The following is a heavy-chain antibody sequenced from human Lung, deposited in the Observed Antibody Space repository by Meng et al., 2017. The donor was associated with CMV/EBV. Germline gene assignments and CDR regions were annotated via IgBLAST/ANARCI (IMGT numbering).Heavy chain of an antibody. CDR1: GYTLPSYD. V-gene: IGHV1-8*01. CDR3: ATGVADFEY. CDR2: MNPNRGTT. Sequence: QVQLVQSGAGWKKPGASVKVSCKASGYTLPSYDINWVRQGTGKGLEWMGWMNPNRGTTGYAQKFQGRVTMTRNISKSTAYMDLSSLRSEDTAVYYCATGVADFEYWGQGTLVTVSS. D-gene: IGHD6-19*01. J-gene: IGHJ4*02.